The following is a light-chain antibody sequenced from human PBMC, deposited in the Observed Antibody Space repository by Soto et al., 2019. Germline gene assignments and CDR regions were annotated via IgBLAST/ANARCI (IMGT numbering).Light chain of an antibody. CDR2: GAS. CDR1: QSVSSSY. CDR3: QQYGSSPWT. V-gene: IGKV3-20*01. Sequence: ELVLTQSPGTLCVCPAERATVSCRASQSVSSSYSACHQKPARQPPPLIIYGASSSATGIPDRFSGSASATDFTPTISRLEPEDSAVYYCQQYGSSPWTFGQGTKVDIK. J-gene: IGKJ1*01.